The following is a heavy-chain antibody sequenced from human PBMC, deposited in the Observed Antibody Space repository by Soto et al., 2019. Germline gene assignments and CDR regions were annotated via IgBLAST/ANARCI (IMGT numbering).Heavy chain of an antibody. CDR2: IKSKTDGGTT. D-gene: IGHD3-22*01. V-gene: IGHV3-15*07. Sequence: GGSLRLSCAASGFTFSNAWMNWVRQAPGKGLEWVGRIKSKTDGGTTDYAAPVKGRFTISRDDSKNTLYLQMNSLKTEDTAVYYCTTDPLYDSSGFPIDYWGQGTLVTVSS. CDR1: GFTFSNAW. J-gene: IGHJ4*02. CDR3: TTDPLYDSSGFPIDY.